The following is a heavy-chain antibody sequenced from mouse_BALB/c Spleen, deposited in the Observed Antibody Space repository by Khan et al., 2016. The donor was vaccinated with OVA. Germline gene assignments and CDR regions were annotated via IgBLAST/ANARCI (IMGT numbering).Heavy chain of an antibody. CDR1: GYSITSEYA. CDR2: INSSGNT. Sequence: EVQLVESGPGLVKPSQSLSLTCTVTGYSITSEYAWNWIRQFPGNKLEWMGYINSSGNTRLNPSLKSRTSITRDTSKNQSFLQLNSLTTEDTATYYCARKDYYDYDPFPFWGQGTLVTVSA. D-gene: IGHD2-4*01. V-gene: IGHV3-2*02. J-gene: IGHJ3*01. CDR3: ARKDYYDYDPFPF.